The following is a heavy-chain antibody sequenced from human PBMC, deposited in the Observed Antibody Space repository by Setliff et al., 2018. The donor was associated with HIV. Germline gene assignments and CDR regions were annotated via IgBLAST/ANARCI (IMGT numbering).Heavy chain of an antibody. J-gene: IGHJ6*03. V-gene: IGHV4-39*07. Sequence: SETLSLTCTVSGGSMNSSSYYWGWIRQPPGKGLEWLGSIYHSGSTNYNPSLKSRVTISVDTSKNQFSLKLSSVTAADTAVYYCARPGRASYYYYMDVWGKGTTVTVSS. CDR2: IYHSGST. CDR1: GGSMNSSSYY. D-gene: IGHD3-10*01. CDR3: ARPGRASYYYYMDV.